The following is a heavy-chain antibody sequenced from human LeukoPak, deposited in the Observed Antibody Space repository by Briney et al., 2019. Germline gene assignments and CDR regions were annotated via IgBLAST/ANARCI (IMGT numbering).Heavy chain of an antibody. CDR2: MNPNSGNT. CDR1: GYTFTSYD. CDR3: ARDADGSGSYFDY. J-gene: IGHJ4*02. D-gene: IGHD3-10*01. V-gene: IGHV1-8*01. Sequence: ASVKVSCKASGYTFTSYDINWVRQATGQGLEWMGWMNPNSGNTGYAQKFQGRVTMTRNTSISTAYMELSRLRSDDTAVYYCARDADGSGSYFDYWGQGTLVTVSS.